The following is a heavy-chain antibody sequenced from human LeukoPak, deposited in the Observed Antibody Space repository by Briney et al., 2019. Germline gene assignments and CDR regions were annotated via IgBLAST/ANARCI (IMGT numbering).Heavy chain of an antibody. J-gene: IGHJ4*02. Sequence: GGSLRLSCGACVFTDMTNDLSLVRQAPGEGLEWVSVLYSDGNTKYADSVQGRFTISRDNSKNTLYLEMNSLSPDDTAVYYCARGVEPLAANTLAYWGQGTLVTVSS. CDR2: LYSDGNT. CDR1: VFTDMTND. V-gene: IGHV3-53*01. CDR3: ARGVEPLAANTLAY. D-gene: IGHD1-14*01.